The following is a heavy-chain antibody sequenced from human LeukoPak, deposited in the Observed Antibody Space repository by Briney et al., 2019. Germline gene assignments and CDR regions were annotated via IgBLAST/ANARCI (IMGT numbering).Heavy chain of an antibody. J-gene: IGHJ6*02. Sequence: GGSLRLSCAASGFTFSSYSMNWVRQAPGKGLEWVSSISSSSSYIYYADSVKGRFTISRDNAKNSLYLQMNSLRAEDTAVYYCARDVGGEYQLLRYYYYGMDVWGQGTTVTVSS. CDR1: GFTFSSYS. CDR3: ARDVGGEYQLLRYYYYGMDV. CDR2: ISSSSSYI. V-gene: IGHV3-21*01. D-gene: IGHD2-2*01.